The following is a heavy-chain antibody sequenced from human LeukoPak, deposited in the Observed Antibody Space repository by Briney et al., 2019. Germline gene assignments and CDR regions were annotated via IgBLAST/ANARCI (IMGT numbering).Heavy chain of an antibody. CDR2: IYYTGSPT. D-gene: IGHD4-17*01. J-gene: IGHJ4*02. CDR1: GGSITSSTHY. Sequence: SETLSLTCTVSGGSITSSTHYWGWIRQPPGKGLEWIGTIYYTGSPTFYNPSLQSRLTISVDTSKSHFSLKLTSVTAADTAVYYCARDFLRDYGDPFDSWGQGTLVTASS. CDR3: ARDFLRDYGDPFDS. V-gene: IGHV4-39*07.